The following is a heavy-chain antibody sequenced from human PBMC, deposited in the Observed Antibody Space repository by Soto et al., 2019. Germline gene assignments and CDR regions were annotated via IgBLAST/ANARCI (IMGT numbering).Heavy chain of an antibody. J-gene: IGHJ4*02. CDR2: IYYSGRT. Sequence: QMQLQESGPGLVKPSQTLSLTCTVSGGSIRSGGHYWTWIRQLPGQGLEWIGYIYYSGRTYYSPSLQSLLTISVDTSQNQFSLRLTSGTAADTAVYYSVVVLEDVVCGQLDYWGQGALVTVSS. V-gene: IGHV4-31*01. CDR1: GGSIRSGGHY. CDR3: VVVLEDVVCGQLDY. D-gene: IGHD2-15*01.